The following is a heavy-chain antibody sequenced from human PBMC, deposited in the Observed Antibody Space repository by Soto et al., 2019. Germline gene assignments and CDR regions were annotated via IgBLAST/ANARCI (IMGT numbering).Heavy chain of an antibody. D-gene: IGHD2-15*01. CDR1: GGSISSYY. CDR2: IYYSGST. Sequence: PSETLSLTCTVSGGSISSYYGSWIRQPPGKGLEWIGYIYYSGSTNYNPSLKSRVTISVDTSKNQFSPKPSSVTAADTAVYYCARDRGYCSGGSCGYFDYWGQGTLVTVSS. V-gene: IGHV4-59*01. CDR3: ARDRGYCSGGSCGYFDY. J-gene: IGHJ4*02.